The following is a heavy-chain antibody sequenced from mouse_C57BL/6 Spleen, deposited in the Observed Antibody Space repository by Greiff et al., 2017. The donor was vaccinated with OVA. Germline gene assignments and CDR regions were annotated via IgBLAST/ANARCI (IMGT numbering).Heavy chain of an antibody. Sequence: QVQLQQPGAELVKPGASVKMSCKASGYTFTSYWITWVKQRPGQGLEWIEDIYPGSGSTNYNEKFKSKATLTVDTSSSTAYMQLSSLTSEDSAVYYCAHYYGSSHYAMDYWGKEPQSPSPQ. J-gene: IGHJ4*01. CDR2: IYPGSGST. CDR1: GYTFTSYW. CDR3: AHYYGSSHYAMDY. D-gene: IGHD1-1*01. V-gene: IGHV1-55*01.